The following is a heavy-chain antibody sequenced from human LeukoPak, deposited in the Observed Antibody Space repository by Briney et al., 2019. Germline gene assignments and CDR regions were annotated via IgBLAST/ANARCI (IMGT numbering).Heavy chain of an antibody. CDR3: ARGHLSGSYRVPMSAFDI. CDR2: IYYSGST. D-gene: IGHD1-26*01. Sequence: PSETLSLTCTVSGGSISSSSYYWGWIRQPPGKGLEWIGSIYYSGSTYYNPSLKSRVTISVDTSKNQFSLKLSSVTAADTAVYYCARGHLSGSYRVPMSAFDIWGQGTMVTVSS. V-gene: IGHV4-39*07. J-gene: IGHJ3*02. CDR1: GGSISSSSYY.